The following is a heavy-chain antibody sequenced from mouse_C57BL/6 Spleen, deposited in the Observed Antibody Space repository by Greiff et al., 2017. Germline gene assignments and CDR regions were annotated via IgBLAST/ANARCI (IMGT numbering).Heavy chain of an antibody. Sequence: QVQLKQPGAELVKPGASVKMSCKASGYTFTSYWITWVKQRPGQGLEWIGDIYPGSGSTNYNEKFKGKATLTADKSSSTAYMELRSLTSEDSAVYFCAAGMGGYYDFDYWGQGTTLTVSS. V-gene: IGHV1-55*01. CDR1: GYTFTSYW. D-gene: IGHD2-3*01. CDR3: AAGMGGYYDFDY. CDR2: IYPGSGST. J-gene: IGHJ2*01.